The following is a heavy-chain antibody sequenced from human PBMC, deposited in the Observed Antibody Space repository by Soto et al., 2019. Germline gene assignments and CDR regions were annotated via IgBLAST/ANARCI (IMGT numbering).Heavy chain of an antibody. D-gene: IGHD3-3*01. Sequence: ASVKVSCKASGYTFTSYNINWVRQATGQGLEWMGWMNPNSGNTGYAQKFQGRVTMTRNTSISTAYMELSSLRSEDTAVYYCARGLKGVVIDNWFDPWGQGTLVTVSS. V-gene: IGHV1-8*01. CDR3: ARGLKGVVIDNWFDP. CDR1: GYTFTSYN. J-gene: IGHJ5*02. CDR2: MNPNSGNT.